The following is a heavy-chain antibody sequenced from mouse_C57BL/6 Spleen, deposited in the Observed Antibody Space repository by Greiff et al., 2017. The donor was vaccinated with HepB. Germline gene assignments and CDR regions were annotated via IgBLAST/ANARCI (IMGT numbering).Heavy chain of an antibody. CDR3: ARLDTTVVPYFDY. CDR1: GYAFSSYW. V-gene: IGHV1-80*01. Sequence: VQLQQSGAELVKPGASVKISCKASGYAFSSYWMNWVKQRPGKGLEWIGQIYPGDGDTNYNGKFKGKATLIADKSSSTAYMQLSSLTSEDSAVYFCARLDTTVVPYFDYWGQGTTLTVSS. D-gene: IGHD1-1*01. J-gene: IGHJ2*01. CDR2: IYPGDGDT.